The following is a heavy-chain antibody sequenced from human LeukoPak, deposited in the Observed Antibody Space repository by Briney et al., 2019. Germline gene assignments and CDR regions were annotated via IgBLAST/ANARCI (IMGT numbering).Heavy chain of an antibody. Sequence: PSETLSLTCTVSGGSISSYYWSWIRQPPGKGLEWIGYIYYSGSTNCNPSLKSRVTISVDTSKNQFSLKLSSVTAADTAVYYCARAVYGDLKVGLYDYWGQGTLVTVSS. CDR2: IYYSGST. J-gene: IGHJ4*02. V-gene: IGHV4-59*01. CDR3: ARAVYGDLKVGLYDY. CDR1: GGSISSYY. D-gene: IGHD4-17*01.